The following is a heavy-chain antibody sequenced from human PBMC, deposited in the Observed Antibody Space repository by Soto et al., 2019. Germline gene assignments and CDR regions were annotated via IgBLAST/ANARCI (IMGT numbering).Heavy chain of an antibody. CDR3: ARTFDTITYYFDY. CDR2: ISFDGNII. Sequence: QVHLVESGGGVAQPGGSLRLSCAASEFIFSSYAMHWIRQAPGKGLEWLAVISFDGNIIQYADSVKGRFIISRDNSKNTLYLQMNSLRGDATAVYYCARTFDTITYYFDYWGQGTLVTVSS. V-gene: IGHV3-30-3*01. CDR1: EFIFSSYA. D-gene: IGHD3-9*01. J-gene: IGHJ4*02.